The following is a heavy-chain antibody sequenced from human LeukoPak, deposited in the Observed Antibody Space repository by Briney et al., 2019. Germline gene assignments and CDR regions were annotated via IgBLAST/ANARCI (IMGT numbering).Heavy chain of an antibody. CDR1: GGSFSGYY. V-gene: IGHV4-34*01. CDR3: ARRRAAGPGIDY. CDR2: INHSGST. Sequence: SETLSLTCAVYGGSFSGYYWSWIRQPPGKGLEWIGEINHSGSTNYNPSLKSRVTISVDTSKNQFSLKLSSVTAADAAVYYCARRRAAGPGIDYWGQGTLVTVSS. D-gene: IGHD6-25*01. J-gene: IGHJ4*02.